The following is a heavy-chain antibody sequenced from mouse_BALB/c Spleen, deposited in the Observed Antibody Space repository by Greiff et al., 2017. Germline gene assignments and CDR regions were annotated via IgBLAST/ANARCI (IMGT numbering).Heavy chain of an antibody. CDR2: ISNGGGST. CDR3: ARQGYGNYDFAY. D-gene: IGHD2-10*02. J-gene: IGHJ3*01. V-gene: IGHV5-12-2*01. CDR1: GFTFSSYT. Sequence: DVQLVESGGGLVQPGGSLKLSCAASGFTFSSYTMSWVRQTPEKRLEWVAYISNGGGSTYYPDTVKGRFTISRDNAKNTLYLQMSSLKSEDTAMYYCARQGYGNYDFAYWGQGTLVTVSA.